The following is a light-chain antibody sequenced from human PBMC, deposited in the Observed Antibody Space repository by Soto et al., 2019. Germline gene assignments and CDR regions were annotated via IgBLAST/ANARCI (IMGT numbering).Light chain of an antibody. CDR1: QSVTSNY. Sequence: EIVLTQSPGTLSLSPGERVTLSCRASQSVTSNYVAWYQQKPGQAPRLLIYEASTRATGIADRFSGSGSGTDFTLTISRLEPDDFAVYYCQHYGRSSDLLTFGPGTKVDIK. CDR2: EAS. V-gene: IGKV3-20*01. CDR3: QHYGRSSDLLT. J-gene: IGKJ3*01.